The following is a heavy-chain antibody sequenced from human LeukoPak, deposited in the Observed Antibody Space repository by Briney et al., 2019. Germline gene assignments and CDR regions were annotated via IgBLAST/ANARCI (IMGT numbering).Heavy chain of an antibody. CDR2: VYYSGST. CDR1: GGSISSYY. V-gene: IGHV4-59*01. D-gene: IGHD1-1*01. CDR3: ARGPPHLWAGTTRFDY. Sequence: SETLSLTCTVSGGSISSYYWSWIRQPPGKGLEWIGYVYYSGSTNYNPSLKSRVTISVDTSKNQFSLKLSSVTDADTAVYYCARGPPHLWAGTTRFDYWGQGTLVTVSS. J-gene: IGHJ4*02.